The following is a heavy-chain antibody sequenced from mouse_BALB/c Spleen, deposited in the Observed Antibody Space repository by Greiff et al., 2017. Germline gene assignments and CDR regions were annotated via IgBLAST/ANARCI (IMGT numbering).Heavy chain of an antibody. CDR3: ARHKKGSNWDYFDY. CDR2: ISNGGGST. Sequence: EVMLVESGGGLVQPGGSLKLSCAASGFTFSSYTMSWVRQTPEKRLEWVAYISNGGGSTYYPDTVKGRFTISRDNAKNTLYLQMSSLKSEDTAMYYCARHKKGSNWDYFDYWGQGTTLTVSS. CDR1: GFTFSSYT. D-gene: IGHD4-1*01. J-gene: IGHJ2*01. V-gene: IGHV5-12-2*01.